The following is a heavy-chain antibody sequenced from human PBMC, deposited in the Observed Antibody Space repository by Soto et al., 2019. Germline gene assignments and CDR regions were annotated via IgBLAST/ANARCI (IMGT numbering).Heavy chain of an antibody. Sequence: QVQLVESGGGEVQPGRSLTLSCAASGFTFSTYGMHWVRQTPGKGLEWVAVISYDGTNKFYSDSVKGRFTISRDNFKNTLTLQMNCLRADDTAVYSCAKDLQSYGDYDYYCYGMDVWGLGTRVTVSS. CDR1: GFTFSTYG. CDR2: ISYDGTNK. D-gene: IGHD4-17*01. V-gene: IGHV3-30*18. CDR3: AKDLQSYGDYDYYCYGMDV. J-gene: IGHJ6*02.